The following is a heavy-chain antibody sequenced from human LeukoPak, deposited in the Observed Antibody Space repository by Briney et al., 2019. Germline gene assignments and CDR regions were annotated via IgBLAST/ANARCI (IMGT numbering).Heavy chain of an antibody. J-gene: IGHJ4*02. V-gene: IGHV3-11*05. CDR1: GFIFSDYY. D-gene: IGHD6-19*01. Sequence: GGSLRLSCAASGFIFSDYYMSWIRQAPGKGLEWVSYISSGSSRTNYADSVKGRFTISRDNAKNSLYLQMNSLSAEDTAVYYCARDMSSGWYAADYWGQGTLVTVSS. CDR3: ARDMSSGWYAADY. CDR2: ISSGSSRT.